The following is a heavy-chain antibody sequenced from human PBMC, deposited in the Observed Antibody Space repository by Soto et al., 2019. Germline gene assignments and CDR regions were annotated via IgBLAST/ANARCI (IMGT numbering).Heavy chain of an antibody. J-gene: IGHJ4*02. D-gene: IGHD3-3*01. Sequence: PGGSLRLSCAASGFTFSSYARSWVRQAPGKGLDCVSTVGVSVGTTYYAHSVKGRFTISRDNPKNTRYLQMNTLRVDHPPAYYYAKGITLFGVAPPLAPSDYWGQGTLVTVSS. CDR3: AKGITLFGVAPPLAPSDY. CDR1: GFTFSSYA. CDR2: VGVSVGTT. V-gene: IGHV3-23*01.